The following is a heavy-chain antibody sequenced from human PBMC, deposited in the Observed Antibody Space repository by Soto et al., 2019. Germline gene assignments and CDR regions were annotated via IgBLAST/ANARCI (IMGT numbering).Heavy chain of an antibody. CDR2: VSDSGGRT. D-gene: IGHD6-19*01. V-gene: IGHV3-23*01. Sequence: GESLKISCAASGFTFSGYAMSWVRQAPGKGLEWVSSVSDSGGRTNYAGSVQGRFTISRDNSKNTLFLQMNSLSVEDTAVYYCAKNPRSSGYIWLDPWGQGTLVTVSS. CDR3: AKNPRSSGYIWLDP. J-gene: IGHJ5*02. CDR1: GFTFSGYA.